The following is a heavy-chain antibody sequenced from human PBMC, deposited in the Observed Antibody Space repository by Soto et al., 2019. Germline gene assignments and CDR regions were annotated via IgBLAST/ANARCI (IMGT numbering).Heavy chain of an antibody. CDR1: GYTFTSYG. Sequence: ASVKVSCKASGYTFTSYGISWVRQAPGQGLEWMGWISAYNGNTNYAQKLQGRVTMTTDTSTSTAYMELRSLRSDDTAVYYCARDDEAAAARTVPDAFDIWGQGTIVTVSS. CDR3: ARDDEAAAARTVPDAFDI. D-gene: IGHD6-13*01. CDR2: ISAYNGNT. J-gene: IGHJ3*02. V-gene: IGHV1-18*01.